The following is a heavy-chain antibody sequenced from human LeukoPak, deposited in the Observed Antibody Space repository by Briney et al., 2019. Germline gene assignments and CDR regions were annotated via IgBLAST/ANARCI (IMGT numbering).Heavy chain of an antibody. J-gene: IGHJ3*02. CDR1: GFTFSNYW. CDR3: ASDQADFWSGYSLDTFDM. Sequence: GGSLRLSCAASGFTFSNYWMSWVRQAPGKGPEWVANINQGGGEIYYVDSVKGRFIISRDNARNSLSLQMNSLRAEDTAVYYCASDQADFWSGYSLDTFDMWGQGTMVTASS. D-gene: IGHD3-3*01. CDR2: INQGGGEI. V-gene: IGHV3-7*01.